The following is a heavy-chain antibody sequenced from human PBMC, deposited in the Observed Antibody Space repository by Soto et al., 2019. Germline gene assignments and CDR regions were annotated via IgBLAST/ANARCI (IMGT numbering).Heavy chain of an antibody. D-gene: IGHD1-1*01. CDR1: GFTFSSYA. J-gene: IGHJ3*02. CDR3: AREQNGAFDI. V-gene: IGHV3-30-3*01. Sequence: QVQLVESGGGVVQPGRSLRLSCAASGFTFSSYAMHWVRQAPGKGLEWVAVISYDGSNKYYADSVKGRFTISRDNSKNTLYLQMNSLRAEDTAVYYCAREQNGAFDIWGQGTMVTVSS. CDR2: ISYDGSNK.